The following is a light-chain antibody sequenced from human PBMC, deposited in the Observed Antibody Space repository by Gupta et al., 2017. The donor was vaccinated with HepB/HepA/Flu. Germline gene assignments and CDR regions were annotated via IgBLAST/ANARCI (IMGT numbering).Light chain of an antibody. J-gene: IGLJ2*01. CDR1: RSDVGRYNL. CDR3: CSDAGSSTAVV. Sequence: QSALTQPASVSGSPGQSITIPCPGTRSDVGRYNLVSWYQQHPGKAPKLMIYEVSKRPSGVSNRFSGSKSGNTASLTISGLQAEDEADYYCCSDAGSSTAVVFGGGTKLTVL. V-gene: IGLV2-23*02. CDR2: EVS.